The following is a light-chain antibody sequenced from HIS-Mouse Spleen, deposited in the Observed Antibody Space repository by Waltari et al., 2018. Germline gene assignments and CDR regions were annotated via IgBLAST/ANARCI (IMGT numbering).Light chain of an antibody. CDR2: DVS. Sequence: QSALTQPASVSGSPGQSITISCTGTSSDVGGYNYVSWYQQHPGKAPKRIIYDVSNRPSGVSNRLSGSKSGNTASLTISGLQAEDEADYYCSSYTSSSTEVFGGGTKLTVL. J-gene: IGLJ2*01. CDR1: SSDVGGYNY. CDR3: SSYTSSSTEV. V-gene: IGLV2-14*03.